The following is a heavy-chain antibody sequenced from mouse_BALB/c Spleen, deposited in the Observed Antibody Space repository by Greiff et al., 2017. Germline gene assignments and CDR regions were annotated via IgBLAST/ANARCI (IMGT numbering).Heavy chain of an antibody. V-gene: IGHV7-3*02. CDR2: IRNKANGYTT. CDR1: GFTFTDYY. CDR3: ARDITGMDY. J-gene: IGHJ4*01. D-gene: IGHD4-1*01. Sequence: EVMLVESGGGLVQPGGSLRLSCATSGFTFTDYYMSWVRQPPGKALEWLGFIRNKANGYTTEYSASVKGRFTISRDNSQSILYLQMNTLRAEDSATYYCARDITGMDYWGQGTSVTVSS.